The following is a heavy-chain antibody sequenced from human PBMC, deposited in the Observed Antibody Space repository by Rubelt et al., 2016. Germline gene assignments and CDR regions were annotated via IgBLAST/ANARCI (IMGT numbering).Heavy chain of an antibody. Sequence: GRSLRLSCAASGFTFSNYGMHWVRQAPGKGMEWVAIIWYDGGNKYYADSVKGRFTISRDNAKNSLYLQMNSLRVEDTAVYYCATGGGIDYWGQGTLVTVTS. J-gene: IGHJ4*02. D-gene: IGHD3-16*01. V-gene: IGHV3-33*03. CDR2: IWYDGGNK. CDR3: ATGGGIDY. CDR1: GFTFSNYG.